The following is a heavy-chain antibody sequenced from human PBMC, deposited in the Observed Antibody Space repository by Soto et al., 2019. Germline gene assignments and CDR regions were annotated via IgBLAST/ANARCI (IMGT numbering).Heavy chain of an antibody. CDR1: GYSFISYG. D-gene: IGHD2-8*01. Sequence: ASVKVSCKASGYSFISYGINWVRQAPGQGLEWMGWINAYNGYTNYAQKLQGRVTLTADTSTSTAYMELRSLRSDDTAVYFCARDDCTNGVCYIGYWGQGTLVTVSS. J-gene: IGHJ4*02. V-gene: IGHV1-18*04. CDR3: ARDDCTNGVCYIGY. CDR2: INAYNGYT.